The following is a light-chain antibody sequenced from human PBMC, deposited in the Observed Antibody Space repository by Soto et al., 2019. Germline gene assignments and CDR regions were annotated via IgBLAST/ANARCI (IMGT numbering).Light chain of an antibody. CDR2: DAS. V-gene: IGKV1-5*01. J-gene: IGKJ5*01. CDR1: QSIGRF. Sequence: DIQMTQSPSTLSASVGDRVTITCRASQSIGRFLAWYQHQPGKAPKLLIYDASTLESGVPSRFSGTGSGTDFTLTISSLQPEDSAIYYCQQADTFPITFGQGTRLEIK. CDR3: QQADTFPIT.